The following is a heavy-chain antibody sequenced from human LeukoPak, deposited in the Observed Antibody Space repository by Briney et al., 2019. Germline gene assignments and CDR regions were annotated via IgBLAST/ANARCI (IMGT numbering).Heavy chain of an antibody. Sequence: PSETLSLTCTVSGGSISSYYWSWIRQPPGKGLEWIGYIYYSGSTNYNPSLKSQVTISVDTSKNQFSLKLSSVTAADTAVYYCARMVAAAGTLYFDYWGQGTLVTVSS. J-gene: IGHJ4*02. CDR2: IYYSGST. CDR1: GGSISSYY. CDR3: ARMVAAAGTLYFDY. D-gene: IGHD6-13*01. V-gene: IGHV4-59*01.